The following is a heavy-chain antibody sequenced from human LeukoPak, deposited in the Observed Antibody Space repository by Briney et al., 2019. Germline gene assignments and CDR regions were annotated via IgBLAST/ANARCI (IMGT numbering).Heavy chain of an antibody. V-gene: IGHV1-69*05. D-gene: IGHD3-22*01. CDR2: IIPIFGTA. J-gene: IGHJ4*02. Sequence: ASVKVSFKASGGTFSSYAISWVRQAPGQGLEWMGRIIPIFGTANYAQKFQGRVTITTDESTSTAYMELSSLRSEDTAVYYCRVVVNPFDYWGQGTLVTVSS. CDR3: RVVVNPFDY. CDR1: GGTFSSYA.